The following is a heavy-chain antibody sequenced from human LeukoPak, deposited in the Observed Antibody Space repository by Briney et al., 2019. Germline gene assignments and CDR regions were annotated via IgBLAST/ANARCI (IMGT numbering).Heavy chain of an antibody. CDR2: ISGSGGNT. J-gene: IGHJ4*02. D-gene: IGHD1-26*01. V-gene: IGHV3-23*01. CDR1: GFTFSNYA. Sequence: GGSLRLSCAASGFTFSNYAMSWVRQAPGKGLEWVSAISGSGGNTNYADTVRGRFTISRDKTKHTLYLQMNSLRGDDTAVYYCARRVGSTTGRFYYWGQGTLVTVSS. CDR3: ARRVGSTTGRFYY.